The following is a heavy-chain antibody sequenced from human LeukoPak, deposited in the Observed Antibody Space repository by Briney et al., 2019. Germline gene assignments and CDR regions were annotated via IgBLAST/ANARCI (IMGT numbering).Heavy chain of an antibody. V-gene: IGHV3-23*01. CDR1: GVTSSNYA. D-gene: IGHD3-9*01. CDR3: AKWGDYDILTGYYDSDY. J-gene: IGHJ4*02. Sequence: GGSLRLSCAASGVTSSNYAMSWVRQAPGKGLEWVSAICGRGGGTYYADSVKGRFTVSRDDSKNTLYLQMNSLRAEDTAVYYCAKWGDYDILTGYYDSDYWGQGTLVTVSS. CDR2: ICGRGGGT.